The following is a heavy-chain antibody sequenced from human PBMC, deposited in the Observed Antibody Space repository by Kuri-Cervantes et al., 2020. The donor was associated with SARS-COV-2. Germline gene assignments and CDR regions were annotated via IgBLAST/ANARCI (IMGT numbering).Heavy chain of an antibody. J-gene: IGHJ5*02. V-gene: IGHV1-69*13. CDR3: ARTPPSYCSGVSCYGWFDP. CDR2: IIPIFGTA. D-gene: IGHD2-15*01. CDR1: GGTFSSNA. Sequence: SVKVSCKASGGTFSSNAFSWVRQAPGQGLEWMGGIIPIFGTANYARKFQGRVTITADESTSTAYMELSSLRSEDTAVYYCARTPPSYCSGVSCYGWFDPWGQGTLVTVSS.